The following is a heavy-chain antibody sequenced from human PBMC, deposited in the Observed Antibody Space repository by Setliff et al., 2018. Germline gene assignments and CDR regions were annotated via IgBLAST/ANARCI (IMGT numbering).Heavy chain of an antibody. J-gene: IGHJ5*02. CDR2: IYTSGST. D-gene: IGHD3-3*01. Sequence: TLSLTCTVSGGSISSYYWSWIRQPAGKGLEWIGRIYTSGSTNYKPSLKSRVTMSVDTSKNQFSLKLSSVTAADTAVYYCARSYYNFWSGYYRVNWFDPWGQGTLVTVSS. V-gene: IGHV4-4*07. CDR3: ARSYYNFWSGYYRVNWFDP. CDR1: GGSISSYY.